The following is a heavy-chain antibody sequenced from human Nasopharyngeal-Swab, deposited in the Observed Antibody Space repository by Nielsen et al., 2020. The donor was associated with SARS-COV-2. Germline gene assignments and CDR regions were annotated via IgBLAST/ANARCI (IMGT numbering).Heavy chain of an antibody. CDR3: ASHLGYCSSTSCLNYYYGMDV. D-gene: IGHD2-2*01. J-gene: IGHJ6*02. CDR2: ISAYNGNT. V-gene: IGHV1-18*01. Sequence: ASVNVSCEASCYTFTSYGISWVRQAPGQGLEWMGWISAYNGNTNYAQKLQGRVTMTTDTSTSTAYMELRSLRSDDTAVYYCASHLGYCSSTSCLNYYYGMDVWGQGTTVTVSS. CDR1: CYTFTSYG.